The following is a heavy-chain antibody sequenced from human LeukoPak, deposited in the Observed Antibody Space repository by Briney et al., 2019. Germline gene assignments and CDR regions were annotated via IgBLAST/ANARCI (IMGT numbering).Heavy chain of an antibody. D-gene: IGHD2-15*01. V-gene: IGHV3-21*01. CDR3: ARAYCSGGSCPSHFDY. CDR2: ISSSSCYI. Sequence: GGSLRLSCAASGFTFDDYAMHWVRQAPGKGLEWVSSISSSSCYIYYADSVKGRFTISRDNAKNSLYLQMNSLRAEDTAVYYCARAYCSGGSCPSHFDYWGQGTLVTVSS. CDR1: GFTFDDYA. J-gene: IGHJ4*02.